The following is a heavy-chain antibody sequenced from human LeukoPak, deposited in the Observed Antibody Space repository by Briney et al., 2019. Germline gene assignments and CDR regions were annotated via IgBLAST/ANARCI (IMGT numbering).Heavy chain of an antibody. J-gene: IGHJ4*02. Sequence: PGGSLRLSCAASGFTFSSYSMNWVRQAPGKGLEWVSSISSSSSYIYYADSAKGRFTISRDNAKNSLYLQMNSLRAEDTAVYYCARDRNTFRESDYWGRGTLVTVSS. CDR3: ARDRNTFRESDY. CDR1: GFTFSSYS. CDR2: ISSSSSYI. V-gene: IGHV3-21*01. D-gene: IGHD3-10*01.